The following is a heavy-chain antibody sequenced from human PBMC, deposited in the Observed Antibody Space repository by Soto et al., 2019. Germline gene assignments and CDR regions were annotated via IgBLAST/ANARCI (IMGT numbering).Heavy chain of an antibody. CDR3: ARHDNGEPYYFDY. CDR1: GGSISSSSYF. V-gene: IGHV4-39*01. D-gene: IGHD4-17*01. Sequence: PSETLSLTCTVSGGSISSSSYFGGWIRQPPGKGLEWIGSMYYSGTTYYNPSLKSRVTISVDTSKNQFSLKLSSVTAADTAVYYCARHDNGEPYYFDYWGQGTLVTVS. CDR2: MYYSGTT. J-gene: IGHJ4*02.